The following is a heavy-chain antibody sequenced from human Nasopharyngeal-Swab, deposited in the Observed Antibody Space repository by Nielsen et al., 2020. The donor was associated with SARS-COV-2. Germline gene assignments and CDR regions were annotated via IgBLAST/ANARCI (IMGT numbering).Heavy chain of an antibody. CDR2: ISTSGRST. D-gene: IGHD5-12*01. V-gene: IGHV3-11*04. Sequence: GESLKISCAASGFTFSDYYMAWIRQAPGKGLEWVSYISTSGRSTDSADSVKGRFTISRDNANNLLYLQMNSLRAEDTAVYYCAREVPYSGHDDAFDLWGQGTMVTVSS. CDR3: AREVPYSGHDDAFDL. CDR1: GFTFSDYY. J-gene: IGHJ3*01.